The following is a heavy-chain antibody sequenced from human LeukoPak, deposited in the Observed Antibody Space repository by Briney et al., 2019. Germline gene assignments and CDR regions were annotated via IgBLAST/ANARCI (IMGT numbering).Heavy chain of an antibody. CDR1: GGSISSYY. Sequence: PSETLSLTCTVSGGSISSYYWSWIRQLPGKGLEWIGYIYTSGSTNYNPSLKSRVTISVDTSKNQFSLKLSSVTAADTAVYYCAADSSGYYLGYFQHWGQGTLVTVSS. D-gene: IGHD3-22*01. V-gene: IGHV4-4*09. CDR2: IYTSGST. J-gene: IGHJ1*01. CDR3: AADSSGYYLGYFQH.